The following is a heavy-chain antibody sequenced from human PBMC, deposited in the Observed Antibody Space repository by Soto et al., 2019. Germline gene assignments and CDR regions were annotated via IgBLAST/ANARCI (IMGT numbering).Heavy chain of an antibody. J-gene: IGHJ6*03. D-gene: IGHD6-19*01. CDR3: RSSGWSVVYYYYMDV. CDR2: IKSKTDGGTT. V-gene: IGHV3-15*01. CDR1: GFTFSNAW. Sequence: GGSLRLSCAASGFTFSNAWMSWVRQAPGKGLEWVGRIKSKTDGGTTDYAAPVKGRFTISRDDSKNTLYLQMNSLKTEDTAVYYCRSSGWSVVYYYYMDVWGKGTTVTVSS.